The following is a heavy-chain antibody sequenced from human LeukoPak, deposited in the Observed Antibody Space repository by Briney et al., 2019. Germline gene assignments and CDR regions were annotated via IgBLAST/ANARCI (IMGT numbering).Heavy chain of an antibody. CDR1: GFPFSSYW. J-gene: IGHJ4*02. D-gene: IGHD2-15*01. CDR3: ASNLGDCSGGSCYSLFDY. CDR2: IKEHRSEK. V-gene: IGHV3-7*01. Sequence: GGSLRLSCAASGFPFSSYWMSWVRQAPGKGLEWVANIKEHRSEKNYVDSVKGRFSISRDNAKNSLYLEMNSLRAEDTAVYYCASNLGDCSGGSCYSLFDYWGQGTLVTVSS.